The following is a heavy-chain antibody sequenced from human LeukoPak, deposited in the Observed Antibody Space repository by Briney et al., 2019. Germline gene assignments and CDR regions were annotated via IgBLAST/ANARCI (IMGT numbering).Heavy chain of an antibody. J-gene: IGHJ3*02. D-gene: IGHD5-24*01. CDR1: GFTFSGSA. CDR3: TRHENHPDGYKGAFDI. V-gene: IGHV3-73*01. CDR2: IRSKANSYAT. Sequence: PGGSLRLSCAASGFTFSGSAMHWVRQASGKGLEWVGRIRSKANSYATAYAASVKGRFTISRDDSKNTAYLQMNSLKTEDTAVYYCTRHENHPDGYKGAFDIWGQGTMVTVSS.